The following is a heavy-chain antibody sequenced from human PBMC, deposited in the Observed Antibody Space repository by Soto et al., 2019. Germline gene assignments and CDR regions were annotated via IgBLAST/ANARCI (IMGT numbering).Heavy chain of an antibody. CDR2: IYPGDSDT. CDR3: ARQSRDGYNYYYYDMDV. V-gene: IGHV5-51*01. D-gene: IGHD5-12*01. CDR1: GYSFSTYW. Sequence: VESLKISCKGSGYSFSTYWIVWVRQMPGKGLEWMGIIYPGDSDTRYSPSFQGQVTISADKFINTAYLQWSSLKASDTAMYYCARQSRDGYNYYYYDMDVWGQGTTVTV. J-gene: IGHJ6*02.